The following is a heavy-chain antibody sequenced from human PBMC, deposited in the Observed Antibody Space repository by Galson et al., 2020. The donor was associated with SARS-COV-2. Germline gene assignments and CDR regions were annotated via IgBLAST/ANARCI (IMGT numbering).Heavy chain of an antibody. Sequence: GGSLRLSCAASGFTFSDYCMHWVRQAPGKGLEWVSGISYDGSITDYADSVKGRFTISRDNAKNTLYLQMNSLRAEDTAVYYCAKDWGTAANYYYGSDGGGQGTTVTVSS. CDR1: GFTFSDYC. CDR2: ISYDGSIT. V-gene: IGHV3-30*18. CDR3: AKDWGTAANYYYGSDG. J-gene: IGHJ6*02. D-gene: IGHD3-16*01.